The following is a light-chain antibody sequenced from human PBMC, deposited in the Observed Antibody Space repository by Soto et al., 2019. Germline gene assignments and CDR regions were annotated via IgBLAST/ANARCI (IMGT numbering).Light chain of an antibody. V-gene: IGKV3-15*01. J-gene: IGKJ1*01. Sequence: EIVMTQSPAALSVSRGERATLWCRASQSVSSNLAWYQQKPGQAPRLLIYGASTRATGIPARFSGSGSGTEFTLTITSLQPDDSATYYCQQYNSYWTFGQGTKVDIK. CDR3: QQYNSYWT. CDR2: GAS. CDR1: QSVSSN.